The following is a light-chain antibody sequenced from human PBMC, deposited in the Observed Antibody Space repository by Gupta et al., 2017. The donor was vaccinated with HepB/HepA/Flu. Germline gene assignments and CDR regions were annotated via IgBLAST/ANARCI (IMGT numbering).Light chain of an antibody. CDR2: GAT. J-gene: IGKJ4*01. V-gene: IGKV1-12*01. CDR3: QQDSSFPRT. CDR1: HGINGW. Sequence: DIQMIQSPSSVSASVGDTVTITCRASHGINGWLAWYQQKPGKAPKPLIYGATSLHSGVPPRFGGSGSGTDFSLTISNVQPEDSATYYCQQDSSFPRTFGRGTKVEIK.